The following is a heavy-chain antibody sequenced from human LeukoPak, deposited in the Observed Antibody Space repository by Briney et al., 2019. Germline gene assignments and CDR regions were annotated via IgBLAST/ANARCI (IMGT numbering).Heavy chain of an antibody. Sequence: PGGSLRLSCAASGFTFDDYAMRWVRQAPGKGLEWVSGISWNSGSIGYADSVKGRFTISRDNAKNSLYLQMNSLRAEDTALYYCAKGGGYSYGEDAFDIWGQGTMVTVSS. CDR3: AKGGGYSYGEDAFDI. V-gene: IGHV3-9*01. D-gene: IGHD5-18*01. CDR2: ISWNSGSI. J-gene: IGHJ3*02. CDR1: GFTFDDYA.